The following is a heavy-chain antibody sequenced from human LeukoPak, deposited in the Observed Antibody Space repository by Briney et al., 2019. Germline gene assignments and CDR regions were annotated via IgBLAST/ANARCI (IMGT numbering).Heavy chain of an antibody. CDR2: IWYDGSNK. Sequence: PGRSLRLSCAASGFTFSSYGMHWVRQAPGKGLEWVAVIWYDGSNKYYADSVKGRFTISRDNSKNTLYLQMNSLRAEDTAVYYCARDADTVVAQGCFDHWGQGTLVTVSS. CDR1: GFTFSSYG. D-gene: IGHD2-21*01. J-gene: IGHJ4*02. CDR3: ARDADTVVAQGCFDH. V-gene: IGHV3-33*01.